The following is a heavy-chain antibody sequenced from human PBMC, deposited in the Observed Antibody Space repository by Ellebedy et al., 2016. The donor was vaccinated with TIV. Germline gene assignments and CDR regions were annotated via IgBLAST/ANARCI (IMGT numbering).Heavy chain of an antibody. Sequence: ASVKVSCXASGYTFTSNGINWVRQAPGQGLEWMGWISAYNGNTNYALKFQGRVTMTTDTSTSTAYMELRSLRSDDTAVYYCARDIGYQLIRGNDFWGLGTLVTVSS. D-gene: IGHD2-2*01. V-gene: IGHV1-18*04. CDR2: ISAYNGNT. CDR1: GYTFTSNG. J-gene: IGHJ4*02. CDR3: ARDIGYQLIRGNDF.